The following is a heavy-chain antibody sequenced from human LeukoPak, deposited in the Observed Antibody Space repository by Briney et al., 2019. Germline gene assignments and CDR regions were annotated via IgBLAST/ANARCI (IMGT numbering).Heavy chain of an antibody. CDR3: ARGYGDYALEYLQH. CDR2: IYSSGST. D-gene: IGHD4-17*01. V-gene: IGHV4-4*07. Sequence: SETLSLTCTVSGGSIRSYYWSWIRQPAGKGLEWIGRIYSSGSTNYNPSLKSRATMSVDTSKSQFSLKLSSVTAADTAVYCCARGYGDYALEYLQHWGQGTLVTVSS. CDR1: GGSIRSYY. J-gene: IGHJ1*01.